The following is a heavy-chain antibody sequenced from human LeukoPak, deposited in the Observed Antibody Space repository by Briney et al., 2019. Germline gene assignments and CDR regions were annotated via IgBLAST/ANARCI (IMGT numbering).Heavy chain of an antibody. CDR3: STDPRLLIY. Sequence: PGGSLRLSCATSGFTFSDYYMSWIRQAPGKGLEWLSYISGSGSDINYADSVKGRFTISRDNAKNSLYLQMNSLRPEDTALYYCSTDPRLLIYWGHGTLVTVSS. CDR2: ISGSGSDI. D-gene: IGHD2-8*01. J-gene: IGHJ4*01. CDR1: GFTFSDYY. V-gene: IGHV3-11*01.